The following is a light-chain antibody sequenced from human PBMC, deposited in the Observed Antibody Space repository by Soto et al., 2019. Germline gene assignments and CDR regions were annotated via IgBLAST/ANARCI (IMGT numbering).Light chain of an antibody. J-gene: IGKJ3*01. CDR2: GAS. V-gene: IGKV3-20*01. CDR3: QQYGRSPFT. Sequence: EVVMSLSPGTLSLNPGEAATLACRASQSVSRNYVAWFHQKPGQAPRLLIYGASSRATGVPDRFSASGSGTDFTLTISRLEPEDFAVYYCQQYGRSPFTFGPRSKVDVK. CDR1: QSVSRNY.